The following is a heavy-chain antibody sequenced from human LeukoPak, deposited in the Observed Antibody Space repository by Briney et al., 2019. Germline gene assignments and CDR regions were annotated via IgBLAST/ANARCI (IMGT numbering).Heavy chain of an antibody. CDR2: ISYDGSNK. J-gene: IGHJ4*02. CDR3: ARDPRTYNWNDYGYYLDY. V-gene: IGHV3-30*03. CDR1: GFTFSSYG. D-gene: IGHD1-20*01. Sequence: PGSSLRLSCAASGFTFSSYGMHWVRQAPGKGLEWVAVISYDGSNKYYADSVKGRFTISRDNSKNTLYLQMNSLRAEDTAVYYCARDPRTYNWNDYGYYLDYWGQGTLVTVSS.